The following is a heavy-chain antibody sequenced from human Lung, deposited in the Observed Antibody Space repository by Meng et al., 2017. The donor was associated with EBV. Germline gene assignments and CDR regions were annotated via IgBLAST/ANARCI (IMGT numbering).Heavy chain of an antibody. CDR3: ARDLTYCSGGSCYPTTIDY. Sequence: QVRLVQAGAEVKKPWASVKVSCKASGYTFTSYGISWVRQAPGQGLEWMGWISAYNGNTNYAQKLQGRVTMTTDTSTSTAYMELRSLRSDDTAVYYCARDLTYCSGGSCYPTTIDYWGQGTLVTVSS. CDR1: GYTFTSYG. CDR2: ISAYNGNT. D-gene: IGHD2-15*01. J-gene: IGHJ4*02. V-gene: IGHV1-18*01.